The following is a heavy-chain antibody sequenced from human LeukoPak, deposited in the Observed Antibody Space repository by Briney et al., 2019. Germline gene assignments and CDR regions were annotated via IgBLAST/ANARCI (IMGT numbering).Heavy chain of an antibody. CDR2: ISAYNGNT. Sequence: ASVKVSCKASGYTFTSYGISWVRQAPGQGLEWMGWISAYNGNTNYAQKPQGRVTMTTDTSTSTAYMELRSLRSDDTAMYYCARDYQYYASGSSKKAFDHWGQGTPVTVSS. V-gene: IGHV1-18*01. CDR3: ARDYQYYASGSSKKAFDH. D-gene: IGHD3-10*01. J-gene: IGHJ4*02. CDR1: GYTFTSYG.